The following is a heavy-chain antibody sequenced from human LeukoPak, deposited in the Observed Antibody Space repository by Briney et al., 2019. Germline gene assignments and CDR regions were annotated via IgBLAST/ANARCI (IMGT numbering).Heavy chain of an antibody. CDR2: INPTGDST. J-gene: IGHJ4*02. D-gene: IGHD2-21*02. CDR1: GYTFTSYY. V-gene: IGHV1-46*01. Sequence: ASVKVSCKASGYTFTSYYMHWVRQAPGQGLEWMGLINPTGDSTGYAQKFQGRVTMTRDMSTSTDYLELSSLRSDDTAVYYCARGPIVVVTAIHFDYWGQGTLVTVSS. CDR3: ARGPIVVVTAIHFDY.